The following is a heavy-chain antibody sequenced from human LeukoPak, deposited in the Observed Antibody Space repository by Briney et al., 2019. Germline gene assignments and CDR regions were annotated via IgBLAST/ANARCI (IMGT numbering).Heavy chain of an antibody. CDR3: ARDGYNWLSRSPNFDY. D-gene: IGHD5-24*01. CDR2: ISGSGGST. CDR1: GFTFSSYG. V-gene: IGHV3-23*01. J-gene: IGHJ4*02. Sequence: GGSLRLSCAASGFTFSSYGMSRVRQAPGKGLEWVSAISGSGGSTYYADSVKGRFTISRDNSKNTLYLQMNSLRAEDTAVYYCARDGYNWLSRSPNFDYWGQGTLVTVSS.